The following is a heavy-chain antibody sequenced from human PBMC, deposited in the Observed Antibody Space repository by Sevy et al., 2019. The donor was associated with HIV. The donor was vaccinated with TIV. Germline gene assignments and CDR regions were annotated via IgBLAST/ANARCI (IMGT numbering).Heavy chain of an antibody. J-gene: IGHJ5*02. CDR1: GYTFTSYG. CDR2: ISAYNGNT. Sequence: ASVKVSCKASGYTFTSYGISWVRQAPGQGLEWMGWISAYNGNTNYAQKLQGRVTMTTDTSTGTAYMERRSLRSDDTAVYYCAGRGSGWGLDWFDPWGQGTVATASS. D-gene: IGHD6-19*01. V-gene: IGHV1-18*04. CDR3: AGRGSGWGLDWFDP.